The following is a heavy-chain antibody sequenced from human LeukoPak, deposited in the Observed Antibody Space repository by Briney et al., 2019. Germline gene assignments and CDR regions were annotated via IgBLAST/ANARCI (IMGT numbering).Heavy chain of an antibody. D-gene: IGHD2-2*01. Sequence: GGSLRLSCAASGFTFSSYGMHWVRQAPGKGLEWVAVISYDGSNKYYADSVKGRFAISRDSSKNTLYLQMNSLRADDTAVYYCARPQGGYCSSTSCYADYFDYWGQGTLVTVSS. J-gene: IGHJ4*02. CDR2: ISYDGSNK. CDR1: GFTFSSYG. V-gene: IGHV3-30*03. CDR3: ARPQGGYCSSTSCYADYFDY.